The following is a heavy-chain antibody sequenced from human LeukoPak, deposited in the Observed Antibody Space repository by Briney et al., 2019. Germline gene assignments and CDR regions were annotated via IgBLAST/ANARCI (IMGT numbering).Heavy chain of an antibody. V-gene: IGHV5-51*01. D-gene: IGHD5-24*01. CDR3: ARSEMATVLSQDY. CDR1: W. Sequence: WXXXXRQXXGKXXEWMXIIYPADSDTRYSPSFQGQVTISADKSISTAYLQWSSLKASDTAMYYCARSEMATVLSQDYWGQGTLVTVSS. CDR2: IYPADSDT. J-gene: IGHJ4*02.